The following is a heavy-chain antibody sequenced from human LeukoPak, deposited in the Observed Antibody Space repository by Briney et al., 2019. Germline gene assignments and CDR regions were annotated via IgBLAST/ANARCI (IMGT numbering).Heavy chain of an antibody. Sequence: GGSLRLSCAASGFTFSSYAMHWVRQAPGKGLEWVAVISYDGSNKYYADPVKGRFTISRDNSKNTLYLQMNSLRAEDTAVYYCARGTSAPAAIKPDYWGQGTLVTVSS. CDR2: ISYDGSNK. CDR3: ARGTSAPAAIKPDY. D-gene: IGHD2-2*01. J-gene: IGHJ4*02. CDR1: GFTFSSYA. V-gene: IGHV3-30*04.